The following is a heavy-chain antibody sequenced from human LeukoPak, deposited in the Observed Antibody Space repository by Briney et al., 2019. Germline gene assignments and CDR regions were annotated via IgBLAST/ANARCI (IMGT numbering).Heavy chain of an antibody. J-gene: IGHJ6*02. V-gene: IGHV3-9*01. CDR3: AKDIADSSSGYYYYYGMDV. CDR1: GFTFDDYA. CDR2: ISWNSGSI. Sequence: GGSLRLSCAASGFTFDDYAMHWVRQAPGKGLEWVSGISWNSGSIGYADSVKGRFTISRDNAKNSLYLQMNSLRAEDTALYYCAKDIADSSSGYYYYYGMDVWGQGTTVTVSS. D-gene: IGHD6-13*01.